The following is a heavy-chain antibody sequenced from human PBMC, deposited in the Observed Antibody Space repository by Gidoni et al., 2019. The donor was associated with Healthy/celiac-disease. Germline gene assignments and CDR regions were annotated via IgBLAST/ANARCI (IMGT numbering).Heavy chain of an antibody. CDR2: ISGSGGST. CDR1: GFSFSSYA. J-gene: IGHJ4*02. V-gene: IGHV3-23*01. Sequence: EVQLLESGGGLVQPGGSLRLSCAASGFSFSSYAMSWVRQAPGKGLEWVSVISGSGGSTYYTDSVKGRFTISRDHSKNTLYLQMNSLRAEDTAVYYCAKDPFIAAAADPFDYWGQGTLVTVSS. D-gene: IGHD6-13*01. CDR3: AKDPFIAAAADPFDY.